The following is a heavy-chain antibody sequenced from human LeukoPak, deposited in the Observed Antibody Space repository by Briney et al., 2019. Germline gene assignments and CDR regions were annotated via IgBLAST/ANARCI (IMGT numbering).Heavy chain of an antibody. J-gene: IGHJ5*02. CDR3: ARADTAMDGNWFDP. D-gene: IGHD5-18*01. V-gene: IGHV1-18*01. CDR2: ISAYNGNT. Sequence: ASVKVSCKASGYTFTSYGISWVRQAPGQGLEWMEWISAYNGNTNYAQKLQGRVTMTTDTSTSTAYMELRSLRSDDTAVYYCARADTAMDGNWFDPWGQGTLVTVSS. CDR1: GYTFTSYG.